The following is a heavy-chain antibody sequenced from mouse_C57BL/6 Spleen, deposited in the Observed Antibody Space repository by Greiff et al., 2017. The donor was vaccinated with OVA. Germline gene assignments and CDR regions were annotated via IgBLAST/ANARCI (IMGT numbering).Heavy chain of an antibody. CDR3: ARHGSSPWFAY. J-gene: IGHJ3*01. V-gene: IGHV1-85*01. CDR2: IYPRDGST. D-gene: IGHD1-1*01. CDR1: GYTFTSYD. Sequence: VKLVESGPELVKPGASVKLSCKASGYTFTSYDINWVKQRPGQGLEWIGWIYPRDGSTKYNEKFKGKATLTVDTSSSTAYMELHSLTSEDSAVYFCARHGSSPWFAYWGQGTLVTVSA.